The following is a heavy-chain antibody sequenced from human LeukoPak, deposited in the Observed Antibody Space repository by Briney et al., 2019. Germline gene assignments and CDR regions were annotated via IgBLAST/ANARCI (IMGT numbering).Heavy chain of an antibody. J-gene: IGHJ5*02. D-gene: IGHD2-21*02. CDR2: IIPIFGTA. V-gene: IGHV1-69*05. CDR1: GGTFSSYA. Sequence: SVKVSCKASGGTFSSYAISWVRQAPGQGLEWMGGIIPIFGTANYAQKFQGRVTITTDESTSTAYMELSSLRSEDTAVYYCARARYCGGDCYSGRANWFDPWGQGTLVTVSS. CDR3: ARARYCGGDCYSGRANWFDP.